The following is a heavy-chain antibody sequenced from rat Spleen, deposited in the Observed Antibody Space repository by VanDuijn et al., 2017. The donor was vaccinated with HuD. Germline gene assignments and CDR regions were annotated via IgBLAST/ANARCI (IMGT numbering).Heavy chain of an antibody. CDR1: GFTFSDYY. J-gene: IGHJ2*01. CDR2: ILRTGENT. D-gene: IGHD5-1*01. V-gene: IGHV5-25*01. CDR3: ARQNWPYYFDY. Sequence: EVQLVESGGGLVQPGRSLKLSCAASGFTFSDYYMAWVRQAPTKGLEWVASILRTGENTYYSDSVKGRFTISRDNAKSTLYLRMNSLRSEDTATYYCARQNWPYYFDYWGQGVMVTVSS.